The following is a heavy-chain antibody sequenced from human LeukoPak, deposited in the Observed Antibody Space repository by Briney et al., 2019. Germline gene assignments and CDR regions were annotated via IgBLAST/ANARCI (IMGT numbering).Heavy chain of an antibody. J-gene: IGHJ5*02. Sequence: SVKVSCKASGYTFTSYGISWVRQAPGQGLEWMGRIIPILGIANYAQKFQGRVTITADKSTSTAYMELSSLRSEDTAVYYCAREKIAAAENWFDPWGQGTLVTVSS. CDR3: AREKIAAAENWFDP. V-gene: IGHV1-69*04. D-gene: IGHD6-13*01. CDR1: GYTFTSYG. CDR2: IIPILGIA.